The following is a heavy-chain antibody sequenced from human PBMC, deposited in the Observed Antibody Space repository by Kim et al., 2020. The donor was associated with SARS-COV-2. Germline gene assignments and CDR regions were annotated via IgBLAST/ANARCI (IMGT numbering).Heavy chain of an antibody. CDR3: AKAIRYRV. D-gene: IGHD4-4*01. CDR2: ISGSGGNT. J-gene: IGHJ4*02. V-gene: IGHV3-23*01. CDR1: GFTFSSYA. Sequence: GGSLRLSCAASGFTFSSYAMSWVRQAPGKGLEWVSGISGSGGNTYYADSVKGRLTISRDNSKNTLYLQMNSRRAVDTAVYYCAKAIRYRVWGQGTLVTVSS.